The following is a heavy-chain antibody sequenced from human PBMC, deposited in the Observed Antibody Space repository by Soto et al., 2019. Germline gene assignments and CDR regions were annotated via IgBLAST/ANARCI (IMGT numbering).Heavy chain of an antibody. J-gene: IGHJ4*02. D-gene: IGHD1-26*01. Sequence: EVQLVESGGGLVKPGGSLRLSCAASGFTFSSYSMNWVRQAPGKGLEWVSSISSSSSYIYYADSVKGRFTISRDNAKNTLYLQMNSLRAEDTAVYYCARDSGSYKPASFDYWGQGTLVTVSS. CDR3: ARDSGSYKPASFDY. CDR1: GFTFSSYS. CDR2: ISSSSSYI. V-gene: IGHV3-21*01.